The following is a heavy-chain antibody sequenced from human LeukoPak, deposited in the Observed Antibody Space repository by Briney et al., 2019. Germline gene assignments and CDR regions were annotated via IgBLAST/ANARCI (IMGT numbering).Heavy chain of an antibody. V-gene: IGHV5-10-1*01. D-gene: IGHD3-9*01. Sequence: GESLKISCKGSGYSFTSYWISWVRQMPGKGLEWMGRIDPSDSYTNYSPSFQGHVTISAGKSISTAYLQWSSLKASDTAMYYCARLRYDILTGYQKDYWGQGTLVTVSS. CDR2: IDPSDSYT. CDR1: GYSFTSYW. J-gene: IGHJ4*02. CDR3: ARLRYDILTGYQKDY.